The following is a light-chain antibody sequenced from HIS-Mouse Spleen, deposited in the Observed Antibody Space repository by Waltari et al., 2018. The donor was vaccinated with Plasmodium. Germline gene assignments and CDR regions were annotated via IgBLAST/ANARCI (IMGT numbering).Light chain of an antibody. J-gene: IGLJ2*01. CDR1: SPHLGNNY. Sequence: QSVLTQPPSVSAAPGQKVTISCSGSSPHLGNNYITWYQQLPGTAPKLLIYDNNKRPSGIPDRFSGSKSGTSATLGITGLQTGDEADYYCGTWDSSLSAGVVFGGGTKLTVL. CDR3: GTWDSSLSAGVV. CDR2: DNN. V-gene: IGLV1-51*01.